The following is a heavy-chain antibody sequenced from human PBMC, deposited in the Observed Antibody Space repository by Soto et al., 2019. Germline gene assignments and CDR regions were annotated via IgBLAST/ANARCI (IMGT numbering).Heavy chain of an antibody. CDR2: INHRGST. CDR3: ARDGFCTSTTCRVANWFVP. J-gene: IGHJ5*02. D-gene: IGHD2-2*01. V-gene: IGHV4-34*01. Sequence: SATLSLTCEVYGGSFSGYYWSWIRQSPGKGLEWIGGINHRGSTNYNPSLESRVTISVDTSKNQFSLKLPSVTAADTAMYYCARDGFCTSTTCRVANWFVPWCQGTLVTVFS. CDR1: GGSFSGYY.